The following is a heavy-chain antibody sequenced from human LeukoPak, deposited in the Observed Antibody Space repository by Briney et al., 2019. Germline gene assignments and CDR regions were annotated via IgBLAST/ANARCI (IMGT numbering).Heavy chain of an antibody. V-gene: IGHV1-18*01. CDR2: ISAYNGNK. D-gene: IGHD2-2*01. CDR3: ARGTGLYCSSTSCFLTSVTSLGAFDI. CDR1: GYTFTTYG. J-gene: IGHJ3*02. Sequence: ASAKVSCKASGYTFTTYGSSWGGQAPGQGLEWMGWISAYNGNKNYAQKLQGRVTMTTDTSTSTAYMELRSLRSDDTAVYYCARGTGLYCSSTSCFLTSVTSLGAFDIWGQGTMVTVSS.